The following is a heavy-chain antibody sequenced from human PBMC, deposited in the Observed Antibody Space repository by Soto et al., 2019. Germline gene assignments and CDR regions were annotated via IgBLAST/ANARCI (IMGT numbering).Heavy chain of an antibody. Sequence: SETLSLTCTVSGGSINNYYWSWIRQSPGKGLQWIGYVYHSGTTNYNPTLRSRVSMSVDKSDNEFSLSLTSVTAADTAVYYCATLPPRIVVVFTEMPTWGQGILVTVSS. V-gene: IGHV4-59*12. CDR3: ATLPPRIVVVFTEMPT. D-gene: IGHD2-21*01. CDR1: GGSINNYY. CDR2: VYHSGTT. J-gene: IGHJ5*02.